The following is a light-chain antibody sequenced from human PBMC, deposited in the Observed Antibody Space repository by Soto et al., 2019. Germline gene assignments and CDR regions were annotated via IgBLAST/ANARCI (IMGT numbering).Light chain of an antibody. CDR1: QFMSVW. CDR2: KAS. J-gene: IGKJ3*01. Sequence: DIQMTQSPSTLSASVGDRVTITCRASQFMSVWLAWYQQKPGTAPKLLIYKASSLESGVPTRFSGSGSGTEFTLTISSLLPDDSATYYCQQYNSFPLTFGPGTKVDIK. V-gene: IGKV1-5*03. CDR3: QQYNSFPLT.